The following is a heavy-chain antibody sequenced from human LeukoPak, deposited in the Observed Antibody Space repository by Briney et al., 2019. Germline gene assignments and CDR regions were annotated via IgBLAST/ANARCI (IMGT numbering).Heavy chain of an antibody. CDR3: ARDLVRQLVPWFDP. V-gene: IGHV1-69*04. J-gene: IGHJ5*02. D-gene: IGHD6-6*01. CDR2: IIPILGIA. CDR1: GGTFSSYA. Sequence: TSVKVSCKASGGTFSSYAISWVRQAPGQGLEWMGRIIPILGIANYAQKFQGRVTITADKSTSTAYMELSSLRSEDTAAYYCARDLVRQLVPWFDPWGQGTLVTVSS.